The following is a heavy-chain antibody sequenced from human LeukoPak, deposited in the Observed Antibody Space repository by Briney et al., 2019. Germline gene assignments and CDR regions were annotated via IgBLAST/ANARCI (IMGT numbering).Heavy chain of an antibody. Sequence: GGSLRLSCAASGFTFSNYSMNWVRQAPGKGLEWVSSISRSSSYIYYVDSVKGRFTISRDNAKNSLYLQMNSLRAEDTAVYYCARGAYFSGGSCYSVSVNYWGQGTLVTVSS. J-gene: IGHJ4*02. CDR3: ARGAYFSGGSCYSVSVNY. D-gene: IGHD2-15*01. CDR1: GFTFSNYS. V-gene: IGHV3-21*01. CDR2: ISRSSSYI.